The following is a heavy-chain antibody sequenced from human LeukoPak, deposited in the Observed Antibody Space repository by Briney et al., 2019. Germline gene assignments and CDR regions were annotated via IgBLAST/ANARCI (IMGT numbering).Heavy chain of an antibody. CDR1: DGSLSGHF. Sequence: SETLSLTCTVSDGSLSGHFWSWFRRPPGKGLENIGYIHSSGSTNYNPSYKSRVTVSLEMSKNQFSLSLSSVTAADTAVYYCARDPGDTDWYNFDFWGQGILVTVSS. CDR2: IHSSGST. J-gene: IGHJ4*02. V-gene: IGHV4-59*11. CDR3: ARDPGDTDWYNFDF. D-gene: IGHD3-9*01.